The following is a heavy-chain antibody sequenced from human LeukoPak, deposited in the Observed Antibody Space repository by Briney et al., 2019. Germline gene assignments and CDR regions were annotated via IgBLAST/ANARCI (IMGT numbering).Heavy chain of an antibody. CDR1: GFTFSSYG. CDR2: ISGSGGST. V-gene: IGHV3-23*01. Sequence: GGTLRLSCAASGFTFSSYGMSWVRQAPGKGLEWVSAISGSGGSTYYADSVKGRFTISRDNSKNTLYLKMNSLRAEDTAVYYCAKDLVLLWFGEFGFSAFDIWGQGTMVTVSS. D-gene: IGHD3-10*01. CDR3: AKDLVLLWFGEFGFSAFDI. J-gene: IGHJ3*02.